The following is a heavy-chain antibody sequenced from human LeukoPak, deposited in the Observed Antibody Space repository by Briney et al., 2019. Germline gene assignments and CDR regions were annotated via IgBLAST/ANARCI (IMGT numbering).Heavy chain of an antibody. CDR2: IHSGDSGT. D-gene: IGHD2/OR15-2a*01. V-gene: IGHV5-51*01. CDR1: GYILTSQW. Sequence: EEPLKISCKSSGYILTSQWIGWVSHMPPGDLEWMVIIHSGDSGTSYSPSFQGQVIISVDTSISPAYLQWNSLTASDTAVYYCARVVVLNSSYWYFDFWGRGTLVTVSS. J-gene: IGHJ2*01. CDR3: ARVVVLNSSYWYFDF.